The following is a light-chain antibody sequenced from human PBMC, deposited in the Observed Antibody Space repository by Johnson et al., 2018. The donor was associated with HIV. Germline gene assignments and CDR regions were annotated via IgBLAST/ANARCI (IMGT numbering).Light chain of an antibody. V-gene: IGLV1-51*01. CDR1: SSNIGNNY. Sequence: QSVLTQPPSVSAAPGQTVTISCSGSSSNIGNNYVSWYQQLPGTAPKLLIYDNNKRPSGIPDRFSGSKSGTSATLGITGLQTGDEADYYCGTWDSSLSAGVFGSGTKGTAL. CDR3: GTWDSSLSAGV. J-gene: IGLJ1*01. CDR2: DNN.